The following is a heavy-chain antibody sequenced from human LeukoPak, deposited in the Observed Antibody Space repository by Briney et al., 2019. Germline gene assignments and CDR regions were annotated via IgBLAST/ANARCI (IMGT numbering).Heavy chain of an antibody. CDR3: ARDRHGYSSSSGLWDYYYYYGMDV. Sequence: GASVKVSCKASGYTFTSYGISWVRQAPGQGLEWMGWIGAYNGNTNYAQKLQGRVTMITDTSTSTAYMELRSLRSDDTAVYYCARDRHGYSSSSGLWDYYYYYGMDVWGQGTTVTVSS. J-gene: IGHJ6*02. CDR2: IGAYNGNT. V-gene: IGHV1-18*01. CDR1: GYTFTSYG. D-gene: IGHD6-6*01.